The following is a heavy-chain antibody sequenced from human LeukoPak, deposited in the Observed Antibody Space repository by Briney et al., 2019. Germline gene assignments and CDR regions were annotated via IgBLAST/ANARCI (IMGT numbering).Heavy chain of an antibody. CDR1: GFTFSNAW. J-gene: IGHJ5*02. CDR2: IKSKTDGGTT. D-gene: IGHD3-22*01. V-gene: IGHV3-15*01. CDR3: TTDFGSYYDSRRHGFDP. Sequence: PGGSLRLSCAASGFTFSNAWMSWVRQAPGKGLEWVGRIKSKTDGGTTDYAAPVKGRFTISRGDSKNTLYLQMNSLKTEDTAVYYCTTDFGSYYDSRRHGFDPWGQRTLVTVSS.